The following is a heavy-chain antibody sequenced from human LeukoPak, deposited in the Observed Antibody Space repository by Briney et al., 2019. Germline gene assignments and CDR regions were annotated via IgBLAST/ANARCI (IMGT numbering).Heavy chain of an antibody. CDR2: IYYSGST. J-gene: IGHJ6*02. V-gene: IGHV4-59*08. Sequence: PSETLSLTCTVSGGSISSYYWSWIRQPPGKGLEWIGYIYYSGSTNYNPSLKSRVTISVDTSKNQFSLKLSSVTAADTAVYYCARQSKYYYDSSGYPYYYYYGMDVWGQGTTVTVSS. CDR3: ARQSKYYYDSSGYPYYYYYGMDV. D-gene: IGHD3-22*01. CDR1: GGSISSYY.